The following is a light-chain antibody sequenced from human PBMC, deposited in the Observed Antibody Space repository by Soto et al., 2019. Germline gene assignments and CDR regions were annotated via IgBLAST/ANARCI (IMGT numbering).Light chain of an antibody. CDR1: QSVSSNS. J-gene: IGKJ1*01. Sequence: IVLTQSPGTLSLSPWERATLSCRASQSVSSNSLAWYQQKPGQAPRLLISGASSRATGIPDRFSGSGSGTDFTLTISRLEPEDFAVYYCQEYGSSPRTFGQGTKVDNK. CDR3: QEYGSSPRT. V-gene: IGKV3-20*01. CDR2: GAS.